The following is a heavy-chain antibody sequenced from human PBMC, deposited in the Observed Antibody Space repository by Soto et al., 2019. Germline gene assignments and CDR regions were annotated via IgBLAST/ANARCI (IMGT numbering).Heavy chain of an antibody. J-gene: IGHJ3*02. Sequence: ASVKVSCKASGYTFTGYYMHWVRQAPGQGLEWMGWINPNSGGTNYAQKFQGWVTMTRDTSISTAYMELSRLRSDDTAVYYCARGPSKIFPYYDYIWGSYRRDAFDIWGQGTMVTVSS. CDR2: INPNSGGT. CDR1: GYTFTGYY. CDR3: ARGPSKIFPYYDYIWGSYRRDAFDI. V-gene: IGHV1-2*04. D-gene: IGHD3-16*02.